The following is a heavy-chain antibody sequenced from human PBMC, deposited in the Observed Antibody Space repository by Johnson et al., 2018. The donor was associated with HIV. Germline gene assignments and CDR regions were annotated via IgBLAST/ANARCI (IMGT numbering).Heavy chain of an antibody. V-gene: IGHV3-30*18. CDR1: GIIFSHYG. Sequence: QVQLVESGGGVVQPGRSLRLSCAVSGIIFSHYGMHWVRQAPGKGLEWVALISYDGSNKYYADSVKGRFTISRDNSKNTLYLQMNSLRAEDTAVYYCAKAGDLYCSSTSCYVGAFDIWGQGTMVTVSS. CDR2: ISYDGSNK. D-gene: IGHD2-2*01. J-gene: IGHJ3*02. CDR3: AKAGDLYCSSTSCYVGAFDI.